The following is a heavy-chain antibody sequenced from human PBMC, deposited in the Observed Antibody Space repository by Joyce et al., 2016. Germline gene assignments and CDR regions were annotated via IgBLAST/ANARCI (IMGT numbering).Heavy chain of an antibody. V-gene: IGHV4-30-2*06. CDR1: GGSLSSGGYS. CDR3: AGYETSTMSVFHI. CDR2: IYHRGDS. J-gene: IGHJ3*02. D-gene: IGHD2-2*01. Sequence: QLQLQESGSGLVEPSQTLSLTCAVSGGSLSSGGYSWSWIRQSPGKGLEWIGYIYHRGDSYYNPSLKGRITVAVDMSKNQFDLSLNSVTAADTAVYYCAGYETSTMSVFHIWGQGTVVAVSS.